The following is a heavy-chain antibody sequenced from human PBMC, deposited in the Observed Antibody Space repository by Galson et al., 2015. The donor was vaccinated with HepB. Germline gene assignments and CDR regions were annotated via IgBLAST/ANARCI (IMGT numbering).Heavy chain of an antibody. V-gene: IGHV3-48*02. CDR3: ARVYFGSGSSSAYWYFDL. D-gene: IGHD3-10*01. CDR1: GFTFSSYT. J-gene: IGHJ2*01. CDR2: ISSTGTTM. Sequence: SLRLSCAASGFTFSSYTMNWVRQAPGKGLESVSYISSTGTTMYYADSAKGRFTISRDNAQNSLYLQMNSLRDEDTAVYYCARVYFGSGSSSAYWYFDLGGRGALVTVSS.